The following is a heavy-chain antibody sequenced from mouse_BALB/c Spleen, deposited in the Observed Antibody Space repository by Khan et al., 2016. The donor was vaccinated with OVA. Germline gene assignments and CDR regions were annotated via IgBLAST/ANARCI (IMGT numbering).Heavy chain of an antibody. CDR1: GYTFTNYG. CDR3: VRGGRRAMDY. CDR2: INSNTGEA. D-gene: IGHD3-3*01. J-gene: IGHJ4*01. V-gene: IGHV9-3-1*01. Sequence: QIQLVQSGPELKKPGETVKISCKASGYTFTNYGMNWVKQAPGKGLKWMGWINSNTGEATYADDFKGRFAFSLETSGSTAYVQIKNLKNEDTATYFCVRGGRRAMDYWGQGTSVTVSS.